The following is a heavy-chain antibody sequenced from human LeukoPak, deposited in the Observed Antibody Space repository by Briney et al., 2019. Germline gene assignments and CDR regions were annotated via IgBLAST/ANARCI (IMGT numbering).Heavy chain of an antibody. CDR1: GGSISSSGYF. D-gene: IGHD1-26*01. Sequence: PSETLSLTCTVSGGSISSSGYFWGWIRLPPGMGLEWIGTIYNGGTTYNNPSLRSRVTISVDTSKNQLSLKLNSVTAADTAVYYCARGPHGRQVDFWGQGTLVTVSS. V-gene: IGHV4-39*01. CDR2: IYNGGTT. J-gene: IGHJ4*02. CDR3: ARGPHGRQVDF.